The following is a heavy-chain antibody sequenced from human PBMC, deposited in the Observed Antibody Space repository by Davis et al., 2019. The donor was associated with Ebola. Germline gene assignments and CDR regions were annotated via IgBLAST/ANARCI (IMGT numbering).Heavy chain of an antibody. CDR2: INHSGST. D-gene: IGHD6-13*01. Sequence: SETLSLTCAVYGGSFSGYYWSWIRQPPGKGLEWIGEINHSGSTNYNPSLKSRVTISVDTSKNQFSLKLSSVTAADTAVYYCASRSWYSSSWPYSGMDVWGQGTTVTVSS. CDR3: ASRSWYSSSWPYSGMDV. CDR1: GGSFSGYY. V-gene: IGHV4-34*01. J-gene: IGHJ6*02.